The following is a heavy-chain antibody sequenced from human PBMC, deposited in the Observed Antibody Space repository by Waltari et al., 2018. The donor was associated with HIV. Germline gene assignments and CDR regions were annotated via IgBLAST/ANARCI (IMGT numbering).Heavy chain of an antibody. Sequence: LVESGGGVVQPGGSLRLSCAASGFTFSSYGMHWVRQAPGKGLEWGAFIRYDGSNKYYADSVKGRFTISRDNSKNTLYLQMNSLRAEDTAVYYCAKVTYYYDSSGYWDYWGQGTLVTVSS. CDR1: GFTFSSYG. CDR2: IRYDGSNK. V-gene: IGHV3-30*02. J-gene: IGHJ4*02. CDR3: AKVTYYYDSSGYWDY. D-gene: IGHD3-22*01.